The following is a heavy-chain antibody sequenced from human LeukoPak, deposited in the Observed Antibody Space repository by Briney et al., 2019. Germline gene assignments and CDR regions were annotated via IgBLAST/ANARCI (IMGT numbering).Heavy chain of an antibody. J-gene: IGHJ5*02. CDR3: ARLFGYCSSWHPNRRFDP. Sequence: SETLSLTCTVSGGSISSGGYYWSWIRQHPGKGLEWIGYIYYSGSTYYNPSLKSRVTISVDTSKNQFSLKLSSVTAADTAVYYCARLFGYCSSWHPNRRFDPWGQGTLVTVSS. D-gene: IGHD6-13*01. CDR2: IYYSGST. V-gene: IGHV4-31*03. CDR1: GGSISSGGYY.